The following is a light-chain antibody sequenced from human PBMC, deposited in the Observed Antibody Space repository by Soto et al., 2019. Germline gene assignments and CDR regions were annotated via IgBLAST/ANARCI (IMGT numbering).Light chain of an antibody. V-gene: IGLV2-14*01. CDR3: SSYTSSNTLV. J-gene: IGLJ1*01. Sequence: QSVLAQPASVSGSPGQSTIISCTGTSSDVGGYNYVSWYQQHPGKAPKFLIYEVDNRASGVSDRFSGSKSGNTASLTISGLQAADEADYYCSSYTSSNTLVFGTGTKLTVL. CDR1: SSDVGGYNY. CDR2: EVD.